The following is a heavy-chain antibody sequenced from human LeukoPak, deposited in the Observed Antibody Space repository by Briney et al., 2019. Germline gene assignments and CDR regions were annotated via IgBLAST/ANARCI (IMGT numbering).Heavy chain of an antibody. D-gene: IGHD3-10*01. CDR3: ARDGYDGSGSYFRRYFDY. V-gene: IGHV1-2*02. CDR2: INPNSGGT. J-gene: IGHJ4*02. CDR1: GYTFTGYY. Sequence: ASVKVSCKASGYTFTGYYIHWVRQAPGEGLEWMGWINPNSGGTHSAQKVQGRDTMTRDTSISTPYMELSRLRSDDTAMYYCARDGYDGSGSYFRRYFDYWGQGTPVTVSS.